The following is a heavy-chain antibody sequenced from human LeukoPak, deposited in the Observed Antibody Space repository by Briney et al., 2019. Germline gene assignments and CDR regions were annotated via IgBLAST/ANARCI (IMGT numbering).Heavy chain of an antibody. Sequence: GGSLRLSCAASGFTFSNAWMNWVRQAPGKGLEWVGRIKSKTDGGTTDYAAPVKGRFTISRDDSKNTLYLQMNSLRAEDTAVYYCAKVLTGYFDSFDYWGQGTLVTVSS. J-gene: IGHJ4*02. CDR1: GFTFSNAW. CDR2: IKSKTDGGTT. CDR3: AKVLTGYFDSFDY. V-gene: IGHV3-15*07. D-gene: IGHD3-9*01.